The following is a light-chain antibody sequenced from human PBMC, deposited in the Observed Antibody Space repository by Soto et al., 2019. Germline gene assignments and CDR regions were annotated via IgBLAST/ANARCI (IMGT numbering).Light chain of an antibody. CDR3: QHFNGYPRT. J-gene: IGKJ5*01. CDR2: GAT. V-gene: IGKV1-13*02. Sequence: AIHLTQSPSSLSASIGDRVTITCRASQGISSALAWYQQKPGKAPSLLIYGATTLESGVPSTFRGSGSGTDFTLTISSLQPEDFATYYCQHFNGYPRTLGQGTRLEIK. CDR1: QGISSA.